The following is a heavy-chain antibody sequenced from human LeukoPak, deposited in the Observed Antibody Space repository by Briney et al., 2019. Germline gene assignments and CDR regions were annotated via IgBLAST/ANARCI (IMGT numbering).Heavy chain of an antibody. CDR1: GSGFTFNNYW. CDR3: ATLISGWSLY. Sequence: GGSLRLSCAASGSGFTFNNYWMHWVRQAPWKGLVWVSRINADGSTTSYADSVRGRFTISRDNAKNTLYLQMNSLRAEDTAVYYCATLISGWSLYWGQGTLVTVSS. D-gene: IGHD6-19*01. CDR2: INADGSTT. V-gene: IGHV3-74*01. J-gene: IGHJ4*02.